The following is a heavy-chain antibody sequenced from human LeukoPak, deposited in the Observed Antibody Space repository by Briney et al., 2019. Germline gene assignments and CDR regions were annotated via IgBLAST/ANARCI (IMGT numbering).Heavy chain of an antibody. D-gene: IGHD3-22*01. J-gene: IGHJ4*02. CDR2: ISGSGGST. Sequence: PGGSLRLSCAASGFTFSSYSMNWVRQAPGKGLEWVSAISGSGGSTYYADSVKGRFTISRDNSKNTLYLQMNSLRAEDTAVYYCAKRQGHYYDSSGYYYEAIDYWGQGTLVTVSS. CDR1: GFTFSSYS. CDR3: AKRQGHYYDSSGYYYEAIDY. V-gene: IGHV3-23*01.